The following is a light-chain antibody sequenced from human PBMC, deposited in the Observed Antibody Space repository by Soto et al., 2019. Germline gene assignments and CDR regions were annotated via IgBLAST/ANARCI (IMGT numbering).Light chain of an antibody. CDR2: GAS. CDR1: QSVSSN. J-gene: IGKJ4*02. CDR3: RQYKNWTSVT. V-gene: IGKV3-15*01. Sequence: EIVMTQSPATLSVSPGERATLSCRASQSVSSNLAWYQQKPGPAPRLRIYGASTRVTGIPARFSGSGSGTEFTLTISSRQTEAFAVEVCRQYKNWTSVTFGGGTKVDIK.